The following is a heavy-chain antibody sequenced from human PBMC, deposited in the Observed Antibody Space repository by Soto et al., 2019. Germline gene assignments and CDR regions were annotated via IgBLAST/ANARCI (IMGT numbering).Heavy chain of an antibody. CDR1: GFSFSGYN. CDR2: ISGDSNYK. V-gene: IGHV3-21*01. D-gene: IGHD3-22*01. J-gene: IGHJ3*01. CDR3: ARVVYFDRSGYGP. Sequence: GSLRLSGAASGFSFSGYNMNWVRQAPGKGLEWVSSISGDSNYKYYADSVQGRFTISRDNAKNSVYLQMNSLRAEDTAVYYCARVVYFDRSGYGPWGQGTMVTVSS.